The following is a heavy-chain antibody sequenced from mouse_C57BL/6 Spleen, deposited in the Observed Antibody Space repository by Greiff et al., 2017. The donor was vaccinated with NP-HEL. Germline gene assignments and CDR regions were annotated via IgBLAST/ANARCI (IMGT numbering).Heavy chain of an antibody. D-gene: IGHD1-1*01. CDR3: ARDTTRYFDY. V-gene: IGHV1-69*01. Sequence: QVQLQQPGAELVMPGASVKLSCKASGYTFTSYWMHWVKQRPGQGLEWIGELDPSDSYTNYNKKFKGKSTVTVDKSSSNAYMQLSSLTSEDSAVYYCARDTTRYFDYWGQGTTLTVSS. CDR1: GYTFTSYW. J-gene: IGHJ2*01. CDR2: LDPSDSYT.